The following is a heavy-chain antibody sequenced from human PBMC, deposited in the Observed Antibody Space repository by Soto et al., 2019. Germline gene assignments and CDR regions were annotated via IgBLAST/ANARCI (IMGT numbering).Heavy chain of an antibody. Sequence: PGGSLRLSCAASDSTISTYSMNWVRQAPGKGLEWVSSISLSSTYKNYTDSVKGRFTISRDDAKNSLYLQMNSLRAEDTAVYFCARDAVKTSTNPVYYNYGMDVWGQGTTVTVSS. J-gene: IGHJ6*02. CDR3: ARDAVKTSTNPVYYNYGMDV. CDR2: ISLSSTYK. CDR1: DSTISTYS. V-gene: IGHV3-21*01.